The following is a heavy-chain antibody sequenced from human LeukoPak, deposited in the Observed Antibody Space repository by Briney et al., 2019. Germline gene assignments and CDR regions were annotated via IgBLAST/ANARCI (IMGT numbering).Heavy chain of an antibody. V-gene: IGHV3-23*01. D-gene: IGHD6-19*01. J-gene: IGHJ4*02. CDR2: ISNSGDTT. CDR3: AKDLVPFIPVSDCFDS. Sequence: PGGSLRLSCAASGFTFSSYAMSWVRQAPGKGLEWVSGISNSGDTTYYADSVKGRFTISRDTSKSTLYLQMNGLRDEDTAVYYCAKDLVPFIPVSDCFDSWGQGTLVSVSS. CDR1: GFTFSSYA.